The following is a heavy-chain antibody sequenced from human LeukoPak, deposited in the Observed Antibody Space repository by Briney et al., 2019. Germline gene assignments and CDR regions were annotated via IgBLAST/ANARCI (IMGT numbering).Heavy chain of an antibody. J-gene: IGHJ4*02. CDR1: GDSITSFY. V-gene: IGHV4-59*01. Sequence: SETLSLTCTVSGDSITSFYWTWIRQPPGKGLECIGYIYYSGITRYNPSLKGRVTMSADTSKNQFSLKLSSMTAEDTAVYYCARMAQNSYIRGRPIDYWGQGTLVTVSS. D-gene: IGHD3-16*01. CDR2: IYYSGIT. CDR3: ARMAQNSYIRGRPIDY.